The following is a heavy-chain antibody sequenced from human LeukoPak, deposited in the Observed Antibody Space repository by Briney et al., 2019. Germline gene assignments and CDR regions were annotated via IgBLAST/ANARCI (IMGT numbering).Heavy chain of an antibody. CDR1: EDSVSSHSAA. V-gene: IGHV6-1*01. CDR3: ARGLVFDY. J-gene: IGHJ4*02. CDR2: TYYRSKRYN. D-gene: IGHD6-19*01. Sequence: SQTVSLTCAFSEDSVSSHSAAWKWIRQSPSRGLEWLGRTYYRSKRYNDYAVSVKSRITINPDTSKNQFSLQLNSVTPEDAAVYYCARGLVFDYGGEGTLVTVSS.